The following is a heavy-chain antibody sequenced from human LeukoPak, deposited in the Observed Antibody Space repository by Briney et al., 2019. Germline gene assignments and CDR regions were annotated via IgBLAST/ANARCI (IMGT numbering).Heavy chain of an antibody. CDR1: GSTFSNYG. D-gene: IGHD6-13*01. CDR3: ARDLGAAAGTDFQD. Sequence: PGGSLRLSCAASGSTFSNYGMHWVRQAPGKGLEWVAVLSYDGSKKFYADSVRGRFTISRDNSKNTLYLQMDSLRIDDTAVYYCARDLGAAAGTDFQDWGQGTLVAVSS. CDR2: LSYDGSKK. V-gene: IGHV3-30*03. J-gene: IGHJ1*01.